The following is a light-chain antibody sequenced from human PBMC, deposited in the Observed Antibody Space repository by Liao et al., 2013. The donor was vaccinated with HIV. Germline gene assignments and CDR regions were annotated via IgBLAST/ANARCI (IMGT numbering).Light chain of an antibody. CDR1: ALPKQY. CDR3: QAWDRNTVV. Sequence: SYELTQPPSVSVSPGQTARITCSGDALPKQYAYWYQQKPGQAPVVVIYKDSERPSGIPERFSGSSSGTTVTLTISGVQAEDEADYYCQAWDRNTVVFGGGTKLTVL. V-gene: IGLV3-25*03. J-gene: IGLJ2*01. CDR2: KDS.